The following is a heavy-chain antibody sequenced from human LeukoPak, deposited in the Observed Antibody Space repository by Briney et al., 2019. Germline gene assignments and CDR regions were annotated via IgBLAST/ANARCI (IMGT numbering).Heavy chain of an antibody. CDR1: GYSFNTDW. Sequence: GESLNISCPGSGYSFNTDWIACVRQMPGKALGWMGSIYPGDSDTRYSPPFQGKITMSADKSINTAYLRWSSLKASDTAMDYCARAYYCGGGGCKLEYWGQGTLVTVSS. CDR3: ARAYYCGGGGCKLEY. J-gene: IGHJ4*02. D-gene: IGHD2-21*01. V-gene: IGHV5-51*01. CDR2: IYPGDSDT.